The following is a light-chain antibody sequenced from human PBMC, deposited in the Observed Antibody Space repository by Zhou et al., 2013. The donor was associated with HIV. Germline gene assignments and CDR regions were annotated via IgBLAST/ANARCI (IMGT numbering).Light chain of an antibody. J-gene: IGKJ1*01. Sequence: IQMTQSPSTLSASVGERVTITCRASQDINGWLAWYQQKGGRAPKVVIYQASTLESEVPSRFSGGGSGTEFTLTISSLQPDDLGTYYCQQYNSYSWTFGQGTKVEIK. CDR1: QDINGW. CDR2: QAS. CDR3: QQYNSYSWT. V-gene: IGKV1-5*03.